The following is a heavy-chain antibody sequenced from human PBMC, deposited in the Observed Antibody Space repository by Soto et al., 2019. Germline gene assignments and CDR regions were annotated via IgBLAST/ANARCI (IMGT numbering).Heavy chain of an antibody. CDR3: ARASKSGYDYYYGLDA. V-gene: IGHV1-69*06. CDR2: IIPIVGAP. CDR1: GGTFSTYA. J-gene: IGHJ6*02. D-gene: IGHD5-12*01. Sequence: QVQLVQSGAEVKKPGSSVKVSCKASGGTFSTYAISWVRQAPGQGLEWTGGIIPIVGAPNYAQKFQGRVTIAADKSTSTAYMELSSLNSDDTAVFYCARASKSGYDYYYGLDAWGQGTTVTVSS.